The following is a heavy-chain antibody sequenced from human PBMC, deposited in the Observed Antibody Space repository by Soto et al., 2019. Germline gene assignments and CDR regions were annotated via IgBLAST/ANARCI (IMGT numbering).Heavy chain of an antibody. Sequence: QVQLQESGPGLVKPSETLSLTCTVSGGSISSYYWSWIRQPPGKVLEWIGYIYYSGSTNYNPSLKSRVTISVDTSKNQFSLKLSSVTAADTAVYYCARQAGIAVAGLGYWGQGTLVTVSS. D-gene: IGHD6-19*01. J-gene: IGHJ4*02. CDR3: ARQAGIAVAGLGY. CDR2: IYYSGST. CDR1: GGSISSYY. V-gene: IGHV4-59*08.